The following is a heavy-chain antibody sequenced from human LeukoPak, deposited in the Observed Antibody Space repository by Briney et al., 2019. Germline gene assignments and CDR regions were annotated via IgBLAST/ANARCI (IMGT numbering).Heavy chain of an antibody. CDR2: TYYRSKWYN. J-gene: IGHJ3*01. D-gene: IGHD3-10*01. Sequence: SQTLSLTCAISGDSVSSNSAAWNWIRQSPSRGLEWLGRTYYRSKWYNDYAVSVKSRITINPDTSKNQFSLQLNSVTPEDKAVDYCARDLARFGESYGAFDFWGQGTMVTVSS. V-gene: IGHV6-1*01. CDR3: ARDLARFGESYGAFDF. CDR1: GDSVSSNSAA.